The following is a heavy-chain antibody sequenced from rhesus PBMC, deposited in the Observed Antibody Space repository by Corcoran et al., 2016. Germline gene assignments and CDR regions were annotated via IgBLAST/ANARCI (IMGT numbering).Heavy chain of an antibody. J-gene: IGHJ4*01. CDR2: INGTGISN. V-gene: IGHV4-80*01. CDR3: VGRNRW. Sequence: QVQLQESGPGLVKPSETLSLTCAVSGSSISSYWWRWIRQAPGKGLEWIGEINGTGISNYYNPPLNCRVTHSKDTSRNHFSLTMISVTAADTALYYCVGRNRWWGQGVLVTVSS. D-gene: IGHD6-37*01. CDR1: GSSISSYW.